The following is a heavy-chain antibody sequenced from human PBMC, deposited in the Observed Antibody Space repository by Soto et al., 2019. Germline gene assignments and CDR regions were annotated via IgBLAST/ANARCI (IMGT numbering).Heavy chain of an antibody. CDR2: IIPIFGTA. J-gene: IGHJ6*02. Sequence: QVQLVQSGAEVKKPGSSVKVSCKASGGTFSSYAISWVRQAPGQGLEWMGGIIPIFGTADYAQKFQGRVTITADESTSIAYMELSSLRSEDTAVYYCASHSSLRGYCISTSCYSFYYGMDVWGQGTTVTVSS. CDR1: GGTFSSYA. CDR3: ASHSSLRGYCISTSCYSFYYGMDV. D-gene: IGHD2-2*02. V-gene: IGHV1-69*12.